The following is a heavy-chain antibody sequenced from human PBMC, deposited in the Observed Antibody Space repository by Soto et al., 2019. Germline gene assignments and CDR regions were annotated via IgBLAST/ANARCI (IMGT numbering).Heavy chain of an antibody. CDR3: AKDSLLGGDWSNGPLLDY. CDR1: GFTFGGYG. J-gene: IGHJ4*02. V-gene: IGHV3-30*18. D-gene: IGHD2-21*02. CDR2: ISYDGSNK. Sequence: VGSMRLSSAASGFTFGGYGMHWVRQDPGKGLEWVAVISYDGSNKYYADSVKGRFTISRDNSKNTLYLQMNSLRAEDTAVYYCAKDSLLGGDWSNGPLLDYRGQGTLVTVSS.